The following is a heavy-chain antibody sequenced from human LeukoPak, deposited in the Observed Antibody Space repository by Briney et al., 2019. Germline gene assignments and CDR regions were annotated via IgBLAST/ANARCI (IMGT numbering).Heavy chain of an antibody. J-gene: IGHJ4*02. CDR3: AIAQGGDYFDY. D-gene: IGHD4-17*01. V-gene: IGHV3-66*01. CDR1: GFTVSSNY. Sequence: GGSLRLSCAASGFTVSSNYMSWVRQAPGKGLEWVSVIYSGSSTYYADSVKGRFTISRDNSKNTLYLQMNSLRAEDTAVYYCAIAQGGDYFDYWCQGTLVTVSS. CDR2: IYSGSST.